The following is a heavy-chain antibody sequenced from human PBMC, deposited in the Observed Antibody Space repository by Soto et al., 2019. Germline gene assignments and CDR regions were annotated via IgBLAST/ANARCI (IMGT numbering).Heavy chain of an antibody. Sequence: QFQLVQSGAEVKKPGSSVKVSCKASGDTFNFYTINWVRQAPGLGLEWMGRFNPILSFSNSALKFQGRVTLTADKSTSTAYMVLSSLRSEDTAIYYCATSFGSGSRAFDYWGQGALVTVSS. D-gene: IGHD3-10*01. CDR2: FNPILSFS. CDR1: GDTFNFYT. V-gene: IGHV1-69*02. CDR3: ATSFGSGSRAFDY. J-gene: IGHJ4*02.